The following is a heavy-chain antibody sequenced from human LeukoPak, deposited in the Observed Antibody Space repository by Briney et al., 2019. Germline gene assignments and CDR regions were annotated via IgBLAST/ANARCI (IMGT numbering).Heavy chain of an antibody. D-gene: IGHD3-10*01. CDR3: ARGGDRALDY. CDR1: GFTFSTDW. CDR2: VTGDGSST. V-gene: IGHV3-74*03. J-gene: IGHJ4*02. Sequence: AGRSLRLSCAASGFTFSTDWMHWVRQVPGKGLVWVSRVTGDGSSTTYADSVRGRLTISRDNAKNTLYLQMDSLRAEDTAMYYCARGGDRALDYWGQGTLVTVSS.